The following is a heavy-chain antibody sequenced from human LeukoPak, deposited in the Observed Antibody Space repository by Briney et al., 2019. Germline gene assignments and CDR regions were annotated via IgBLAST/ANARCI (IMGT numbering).Heavy chain of an antibody. D-gene: IGHD5-18*01. Sequence: GESLRLSCAPSGITFSNYSMNWVRQAPGKGLEWVSYISSSGRTIYYADSVKGRFTISRDNAKNSLYLQINSLRAEDTAVYYCTRGSGYSYGYRPPFYYYMDVWGKGTTVTVSS. CDR1: GITFSNYS. J-gene: IGHJ6*03. CDR3: TRGSGYSYGYRPPFYYYMDV. V-gene: IGHV3-48*01. CDR2: ISSSGRTI.